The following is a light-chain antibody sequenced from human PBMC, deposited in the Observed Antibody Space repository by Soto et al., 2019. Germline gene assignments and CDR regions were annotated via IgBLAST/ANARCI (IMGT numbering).Light chain of an antibody. J-gene: IGLJ2*01. CDR1: SSDVGAYNL. CDR2: EGT. Sequence: QSALTQPASVSGSPGQSITVSCTGTSSDVGAYNLVSWYQQHPGKAPRLIIYEGTKRPSGISHRFSGSKSVNTASLNIAGLRGEDEADYYCCSYAGSSFAIFGGGTKLTVL. V-gene: IGLV2-23*01. CDR3: CSYAGSSFAI.